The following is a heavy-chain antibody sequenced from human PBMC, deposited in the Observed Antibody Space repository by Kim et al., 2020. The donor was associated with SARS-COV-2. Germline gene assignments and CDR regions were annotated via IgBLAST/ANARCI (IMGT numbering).Heavy chain of an antibody. CDR1: GGSISSYY. J-gene: IGHJ4*02. D-gene: IGHD4-17*01. V-gene: IGHV4-59*13. CDR2: IYYSGST. CDR3: ARGFYGDYDSGYYFDY. Sequence: SETLSLTCTVSGGSISSYYWSWIRQPPGKGLEWIGYIYYSGSTNYNPSLKSRVTISVDTSKNQFSLKLSSVTAADTAVYYCARGFYGDYDSGYYFDYWGQGTLVTVSS.